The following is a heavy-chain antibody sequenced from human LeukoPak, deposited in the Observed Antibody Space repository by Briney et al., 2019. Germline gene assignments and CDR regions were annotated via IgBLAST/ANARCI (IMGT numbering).Heavy chain of an antibody. J-gene: IGHJ4*02. CDR3: AREFSGTTVAARVFDS. V-gene: IGHV4-4*07. D-gene: IGHD6-6*01. CDR1: GGSITSYY. Sequence: PSETLSLTCTVSGGSITSYYWTYIRQPAGKGLEWIGRIHTSGITNYNPSLKSRVTMSLDPSKNQFSLNLSSVTAADTAIYYCAREFSGTTVAARVFDSWGQGTLVTVSS. CDR2: IHTSGIT.